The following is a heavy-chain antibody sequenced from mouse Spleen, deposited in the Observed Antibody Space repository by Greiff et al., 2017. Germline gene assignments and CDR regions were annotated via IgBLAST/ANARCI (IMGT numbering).Heavy chain of an antibody. CDR3: ARRRGNPFAY. CDR2: INPNNGGT. D-gene: IGHD2-1*01. Sequence: EVQLQQSGPELVKPGASVKISCKASGYTFTDYYMNWVKQSHGKSLEWIGDINPNNGGTSYNQKFKGKATLTVDKSSSTAYMELRSLTSEDSAVYYCARRRGNPFAYWGQGTLVTVSA. V-gene: IGHV1-26*01. CDR1: GYTFTDYY. J-gene: IGHJ3*01.